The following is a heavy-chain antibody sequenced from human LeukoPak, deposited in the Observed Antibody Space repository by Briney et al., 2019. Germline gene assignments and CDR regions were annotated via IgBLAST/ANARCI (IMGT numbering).Heavy chain of an antibody. V-gene: IGHV4-34*01. J-gene: IGHJ6*02. CDR2: INHSGST. Sequence: SETLSLTCAVYGGSFSGYYWSWIRQPPGKGLEWIGEINHSGSTNYNPSLKSRVTISVDTSKNQFSLKLSSVTAADTAVYYCASQRAGRYYYYYYGMDVWGQGTTVTVSS. D-gene: IGHD1-14*01. CDR3: ASQRAGRYYYYYYGMDV. CDR1: GGSFSGYY.